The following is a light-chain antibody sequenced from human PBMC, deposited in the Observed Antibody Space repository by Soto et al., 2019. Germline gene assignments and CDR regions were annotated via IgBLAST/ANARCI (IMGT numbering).Light chain of an antibody. CDR1: QGIASY. J-gene: IGKJ1*01. CDR2: AAS. V-gene: IGKV1-9*01. CDR3: QQLYNYPRT. Sequence: DIQLTQSPSFLSASVGDRITITCRASQGIASYLAWVQQKPGKAPELLILAASTLRSGVPSRFSGSGSEIEFTLTVSSLQPEDFATYYCQQLYNYPRTFGQGTKVEIK.